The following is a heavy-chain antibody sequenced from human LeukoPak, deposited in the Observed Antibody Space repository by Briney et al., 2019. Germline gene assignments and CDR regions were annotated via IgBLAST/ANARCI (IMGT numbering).Heavy chain of an antibody. Sequence: SETLSLTCTVSGGSISSGGYYWSWIRQPPGKGLEWIGYIYHSGSTYYNPSLKSRVTISVDTSKNQFSLKLSSVTAADTAVYYCARDRTGEDAFDIWGQGTMVTVSS. CDR1: GGSISSGGYY. D-gene: IGHD7-27*01. V-gene: IGHV4-30-2*01. CDR2: IYHSGST. CDR3: ARDRTGEDAFDI. J-gene: IGHJ3*02.